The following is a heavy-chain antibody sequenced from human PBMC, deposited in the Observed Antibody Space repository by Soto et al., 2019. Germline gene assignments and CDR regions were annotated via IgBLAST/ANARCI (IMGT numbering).Heavy chain of an antibody. CDR1: GGSMRTYY. Sequence: PSETLSLTCTVSGGSMRTYYWGWIRQPAGKPLEWIGRIYPSGTTNYNPSLKSRVTLSLDTSKNQFSLNLSSVTAADTAVYYCAREGASGFGMDVWGQGXTVTVYS. CDR2: IYPSGTT. J-gene: IGHJ6*02. D-gene: IGHD1-26*01. V-gene: IGHV4-4*07. CDR3: AREGASGFGMDV.